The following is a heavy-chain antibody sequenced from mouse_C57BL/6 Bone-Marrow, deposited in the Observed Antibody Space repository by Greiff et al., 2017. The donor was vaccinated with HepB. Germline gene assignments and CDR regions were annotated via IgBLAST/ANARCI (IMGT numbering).Heavy chain of an antibody. J-gene: IGHJ3*01. CDR2: IFPGSGST. Sequence: VQLQQSGPELVKPGASVKISCKASGYTFTDYYINWVKQRPGQGLEWIGWIFPGSGSTYYNEKFKGKATLTVDKSSSTAYMLLSSLTSEDSAVYFCARRDYYGSSGFAYWGQGTLVTVSA. D-gene: IGHD1-1*01. V-gene: IGHV1-75*01. CDR1: GYTFTDYY. CDR3: ARRDYYGSSGFAY.